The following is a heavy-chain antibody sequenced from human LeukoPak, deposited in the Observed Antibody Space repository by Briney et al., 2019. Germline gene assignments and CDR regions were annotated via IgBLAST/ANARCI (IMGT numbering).Heavy chain of an antibody. V-gene: IGHV3-53*01. CDR3: ARDGGGYFDY. CDR1: GFTFSTYA. CDR2: IYSGGST. D-gene: IGHD3-16*01. J-gene: IGHJ4*02. Sequence: PPGGSLRLSCAASGFTFSTYAMTWVRQAPGKGLEWVSVIYSGGSTYYADSVKGRFTISRDNSKNTLYLQMNSLRAEDTAVYYCARDGGGYFDYWGQGTLVTVSS.